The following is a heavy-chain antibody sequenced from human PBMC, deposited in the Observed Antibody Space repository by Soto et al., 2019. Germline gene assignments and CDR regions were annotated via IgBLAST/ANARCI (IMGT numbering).Heavy chain of an antibody. Sequence: GGSLRLSCAASGFTVSSNYMSWVRQAPGKGLEWVSVIYSGGSTYYADSVKGRFTISRHNSKNTLYLQMNSLRAEDTAVYYCARVKDNWNYYYYYYMDVWGKGTTVTVSS. CDR2: IYSGGST. J-gene: IGHJ6*03. D-gene: IGHD1-20*01. CDR3: ARVKDNWNYYYYYYMDV. CDR1: GFTVSSNY. V-gene: IGHV3-53*04.